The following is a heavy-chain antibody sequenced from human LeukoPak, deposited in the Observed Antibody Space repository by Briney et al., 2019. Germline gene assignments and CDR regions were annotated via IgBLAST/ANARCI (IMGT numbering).Heavy chain of an antibody. J-gene: IGHJ4*02. D-gene: IGHD5-12*01. CDR2: ISGSGENT. CDR3: ARDLRGYSGYDSDF. Sequence: GGSLRLSCAASGFTFSRYAMGWVRQAPAKGLEWVSVISGSGENTHYADSVKGRFTISRDNSKNTLYLQMNSLRAEDTAVYYCARDLRGYSGYDSDFWGQGTLVTVSS. CDR1: GFTFSRYA. V-gene: IGHV3-23*01.